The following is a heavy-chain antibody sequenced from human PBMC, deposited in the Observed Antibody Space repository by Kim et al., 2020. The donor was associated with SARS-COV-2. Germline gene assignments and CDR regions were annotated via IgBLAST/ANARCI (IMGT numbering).Heavy chain of an antibody. J-gene: IGHJ1*01. CDR3: TRGDSGSYYVYFQH. V-gene: IGHV3-49*03. D-gene: IGHD1-26*01. CDR1: GFTFGDYA. Sequence: GGSLRLSCTTSGFTFGDYAMSWFRQAPGQGLEWVGFIRGQAYGGTTEYAASVKGRFTISRDDSKSIAYLQMNSLKTEDTAVYYCTRGDSGSYYVYFQHWGQGTLVTVSS. CDR2: IRGQAYGGTT.